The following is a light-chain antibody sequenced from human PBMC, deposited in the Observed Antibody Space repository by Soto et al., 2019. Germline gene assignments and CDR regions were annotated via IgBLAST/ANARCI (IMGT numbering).Light chain of an antibody. CDR3: CSYAGSSTYV. CDR1: STDAGSYSL. CDR2: EVS. J-gene: IGLJ1*01. Sequence: QSALTQTASVSGSPGQSITISCTGTSTDAGSYSLVTWYQQHPGKAPKLVIYEVSKRPSGVSNRFSGSKPGNTASLTISGLQAEDEAEYYCCSYAGSSTYVFGTGTKVTVL. V-gene: IGLV2-23*02.